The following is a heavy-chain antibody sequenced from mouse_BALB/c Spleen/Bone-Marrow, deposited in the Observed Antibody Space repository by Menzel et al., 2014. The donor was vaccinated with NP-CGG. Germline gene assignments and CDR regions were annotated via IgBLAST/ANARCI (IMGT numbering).Heavy chain of an antibody. Sequence: VQLQQSGAELVKPGASVKLSCTASGFNIKDTYVHWVKQRPEQGLVWIGRIDPANGNTKYDPKFQGKATITADTSSNTAYLQLSILTSEDTAVYYCDPKGNCHGSTYPCWYFYVWGAGTTVTVSS. V-gene: IGHV14-3*02. CDR3: DPKGNCHGSTYPCWYFYV. J-gene: IGHJ1*01. D-gene: IGHD1-1*01. CDR2: IDPANGNT. CDR1: GFNIKDTY.